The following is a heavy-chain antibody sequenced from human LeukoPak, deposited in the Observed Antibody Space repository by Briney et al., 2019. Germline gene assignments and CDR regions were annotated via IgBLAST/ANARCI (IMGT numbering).Heavy chain of an antibody. CDR1: GFTFSSYA. CDR3: ARGYDYLWGSYRSTNYFDY. CDR2: ISYDGSNK. V-gene: IGHV3-30-3*01. D-gene: IGHD3-16*02. J-gene: IGHJ4*02. Sequence: GGSLRLSCAASGFTFSSYAMHWVRQAPGKGLEWVAVISYDGSNKYYADSVKGRFTISRDNSKNTLYLQMNSLRAEDTAVYYCARGYDYLWGSYRSTNYFDYWGQGTLVTVSS.